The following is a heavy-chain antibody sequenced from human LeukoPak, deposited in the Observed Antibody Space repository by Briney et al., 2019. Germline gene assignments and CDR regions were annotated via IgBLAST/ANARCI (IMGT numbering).Heavy chain of an antibody. D-gene: IGHD3-22*01. CDR2: IKSKRDGGTT. CDR1: GFTFSNGW. V-gene: IGHV3-15*01. Sequence: GGSLRLSCAVSGFTFSNGWMSWVRQAPGKGLEWAGRIKSKRDGGTTDYAAPVNGRFTISRDDSKNTLYLQMNSLKTEDTAVYYCTTEYYYDSSGLFDYWGQGTLVTVSS. J-gene: IGHJ4*02. CDR3: TTEYYYDSSGLFDY.